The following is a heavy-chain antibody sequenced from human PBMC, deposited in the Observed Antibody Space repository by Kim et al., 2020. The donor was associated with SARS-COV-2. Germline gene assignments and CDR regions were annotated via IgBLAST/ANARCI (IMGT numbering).Heavy chain of an antibody. CDR1: GGTFSSYA. V-gene: IGHV1-69*13. CDR2: IIPIFGAP. CDR3: SSLAEPAAGGLDVS. D-gene: IGHD6-13*01. J-gene: IGHJ5*02. Sequence: SVKVSCKASGGTFSSYAFRWVRQAPGHGLEWMGGIIPIFGAPDYSQNFHGRVTITADESTSTDYMELSSLRSVDSALSYFSSLAEPAAGGLDVSWGQGT.